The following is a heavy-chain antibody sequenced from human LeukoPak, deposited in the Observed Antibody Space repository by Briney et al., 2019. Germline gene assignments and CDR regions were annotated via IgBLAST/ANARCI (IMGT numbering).Heavy chain of an antibody. J-gene: IGHJ6*03. D-gene: IGHD1-7*01. CDR1: GFTLSNAW. CDR2: ISYDGSNK. CDR3: AKTGTAPLNYYMDV. Sequence: GGSLRLSCAASGFTLSNAWMNWVRQAPGKGLEWVAVISYDGSNKYYADSVKGRFTISRDNSKNTLYLQMNSLRAEDTAVYYCAKTGTAPLNYYMDVWGKGTTVTVSS. V-gene: IGHV3-30*18.